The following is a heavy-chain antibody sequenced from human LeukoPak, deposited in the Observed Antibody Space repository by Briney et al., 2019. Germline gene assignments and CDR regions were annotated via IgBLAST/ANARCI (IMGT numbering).Heavy chain of an antibody. CDR3: ARDYYDSSGYSYYFDY. D-gene: IGHD3-22*01. V-gene: IGHV4-4*07. CDR1: GGSISSYY. Sequence: SETLSLTCTVSGGSISSYYWSWIRQPAGKGLEWIGRIYTSGSTNYNPSLKSRVTMSVDTSKNQFSLKLSSVTAADTAVYYCARDYYDSSGYSYYFDYWGQGTLVTVSS. J-gene: IGHJ4*02. CDR2: IYTSGST.